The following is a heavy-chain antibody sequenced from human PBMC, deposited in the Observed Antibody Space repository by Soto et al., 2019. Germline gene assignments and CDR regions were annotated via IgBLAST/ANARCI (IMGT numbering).Heavy chain of an antibody. CDR3: ARDGGAY. CDR1: GFTFSSYA. CDR2: MSYDGRNK. V-gene: IGHV3-30-3*01. D-gene: IGHD3-16*01. J-gene: IGHJ4*02. Sequence: QVQLVESGGGVVQPWRSLRLSCAASGFTFSSYAMHWVRRAPGKGLEWLAVMSYDGRNKYYADSVKGRFNISRDNSKYTLYLQMNSLRPEDTALYYCARDGGAYWGQGTLV.